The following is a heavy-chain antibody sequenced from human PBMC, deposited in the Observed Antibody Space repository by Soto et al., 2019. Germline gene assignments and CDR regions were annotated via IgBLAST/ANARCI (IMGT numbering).Heavy chain of an antibody. D-gene: IGHD2-21*02. J-gene: IGHJ6*02. Sequence: QLQLQESGPGLVKPSENLSLPCTVSGGSITSSSYYWGWIRQPPGKGLEWIGSIYYSGSTYYNPPLKRRVTISLDTSKNQFALEQTTVTAADTAVYYCASLNGFCRGDWYGMDVWGQGTTVTVSS. CDR3: ASLNGFCRGDWYGMDV. V-gene: IGHV4-39*01. CDR2: IYYSGST. CDR1: GGSITSSSYY.